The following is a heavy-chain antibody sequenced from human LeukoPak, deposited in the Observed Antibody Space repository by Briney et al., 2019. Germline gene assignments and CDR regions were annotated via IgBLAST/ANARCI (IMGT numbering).Heavy chain of an antibody. V-gene: IGHV3-30*04. D-gene: IGHD3-10*01. Sequence: GRSLRLSCAASGFTFSSYAMHWVRQAPGKGLEWVAVISYDGSNKYYADSVKGRFTISRDNSKNTLYLQMSSLRAEDTAVYYCARDRRFGELIDAFDIWGQGTMVTVSS. J-gene: IGHJ3*02. CDR3: ARDRRFGELIDAFDI. CDR2: ISYDGSNK. CDR1: GFTFSSYA.